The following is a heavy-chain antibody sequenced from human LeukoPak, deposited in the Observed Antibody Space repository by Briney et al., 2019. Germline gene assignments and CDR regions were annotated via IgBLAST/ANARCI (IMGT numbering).Heavy chain of an antibody. V-gene: IGHV1-24*01. CDR3: ARGFRGVTGGD. CDR2: FDPADGET. Sequence: ASVKVSCNVSGHTLTELSIHWVRQAPGKGLEWMGGFDPADGETIYAQNFQGRVTMTEETSTDTAYMELSSLRSDDTAVYYCARGFRGVTGGDRGQGTLVTVSS. D-gene: IGHD3-10*01. CDR1: GHTLTELS. J-gene: IGHJ4*02.